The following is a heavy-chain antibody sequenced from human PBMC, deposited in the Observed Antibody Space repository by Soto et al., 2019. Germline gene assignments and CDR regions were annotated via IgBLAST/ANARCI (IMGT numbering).Heavy chain of an antibody. Sequence: EVQLLESGGGLVQPGGSLRLSCAASGFTFSSYAMSWVRQAPGKGLEWVSAISGSGGSTYYADSVKGRFTISRDNSKNTLYLQMNSLRAEDTAVYYCAKHPLAMSGGGGDWFDPWGQGTLVTVSS. CDR3: AKHPLAMSGGGGDWFDP. V-gene: IGHV3-23*01. J-gene: IGHJ5*02. CDR2: ISGSGGST. CDR1: GFTFSSYA.